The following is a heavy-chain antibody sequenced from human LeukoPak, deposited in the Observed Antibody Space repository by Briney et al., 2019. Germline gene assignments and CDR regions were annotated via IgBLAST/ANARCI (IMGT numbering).Heavy chain of an antibody. CDR2: FDPGNGEI. D-gene: IGHD3-3*01. CDR1: GHTLSDLT. J-gene: IGHJ4*02. V-gene: IGHV1-24*01. Sequence: ASVKVSCKVSGHTLSDLTMHWVRQAPGKGLEWMGGFDPGNGEIIYAQKFQGRVTMTEDASTDTAYMELSSLKSEDTAVYYCAAGGLYDPLPYWGQGTLVTVSS. CDR3: AAGGLYDPLPY.